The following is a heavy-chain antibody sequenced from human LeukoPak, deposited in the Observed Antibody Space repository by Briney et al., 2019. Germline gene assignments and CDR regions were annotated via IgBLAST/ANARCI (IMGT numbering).Heavy chain of an antibody. D-gene: IGHD3-9*01. CDR2: ISYDGTNK. CDR3: ARDRYDILTGYYMYFDY. J-gene: IGHJ4*02. CDR1: GFTLSNYD. V-gene: IGHV3-30*03. Sequence: GRSLRLSCAASGFTLSNYDMHWVRQAPGKGLEWVAVISYDGTNKYYADSVKGRFTISRDNSKNTLFLQMNSLRAEDTAVYYCARDRYDILTGYYMYFDYWGQGSLVTVSS.